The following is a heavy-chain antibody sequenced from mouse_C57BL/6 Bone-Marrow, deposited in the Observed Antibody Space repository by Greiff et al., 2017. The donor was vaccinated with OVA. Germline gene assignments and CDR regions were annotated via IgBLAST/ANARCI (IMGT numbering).Heavy chain of an antibody. CDR3: ARQGYYGLYAMDY. CDR1: GFTFSDYG. CDR2: ISSGSSTI. D-gene: IGHD1-1*01. Sequence: EVHLVESGGGLVKPGGSLKLSCAASGFTFSDYGMHWVRQAPEKGLEWVAYISSGSSTIYYADTVKGRFTISRDNAKNTLFLQMTSLRSEDTAMYYCARQGYYGLYAMDYWGQGTSVTVSS. J-gene: IGHJ4*01. V-gene: IGHV5-17*01.